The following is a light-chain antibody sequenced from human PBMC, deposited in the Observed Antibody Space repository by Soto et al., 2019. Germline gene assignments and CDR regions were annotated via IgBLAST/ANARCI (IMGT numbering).Light chain of an antibody. CDR3: QSYASSRSGWV. Sequence: QSVLTQPPSVSGAPGQRVTISCTGSSSNIGAGYDVHWYQQLPGTAPKLLIYGNSNRPSGVPDRFSGSKSGTSASLAISGLQAEDEAEYYCQSYASSRSGWVFGGGTKVTVL. J-gene: IGLJ3*02. CDR1: SSNIGAGYD. V-gene: IGLV1-40*01. CDR2: GNS.